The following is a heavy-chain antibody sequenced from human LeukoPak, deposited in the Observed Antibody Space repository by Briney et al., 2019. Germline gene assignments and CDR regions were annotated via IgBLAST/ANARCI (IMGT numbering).Heavy chain of an antibody. V-gene: IGHV3-7*01. CDR1: GFTFSSYE. J-gene: IGHJ4*02. CDR3: ARISPERGYSYGPLDNYFDY. Sequence: GGSLRLSCAASGFTFSSYEMSWVRQAPGKGLEWVANINQDGSEKYYVDSVKGRFTISRDNAKNSLYLQMNSLRAEDTAVYYCARISPERGYSYGPLDNYFDYWGQGTLVTVSS. D-gene: IGHD5-18*01. CDR2: INQDGSEK.